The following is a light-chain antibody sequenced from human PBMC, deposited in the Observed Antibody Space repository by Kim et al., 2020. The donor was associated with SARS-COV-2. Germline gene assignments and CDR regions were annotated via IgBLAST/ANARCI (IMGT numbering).Light chain of an antibody. Sequence: GDRVTITCRASQSIIIWLAWYQQKPGKAPNLLIYNASNLESGVPSRFSGSGSGTEFTLTISSLQPDDFATYYCQEYKSNSWTFGQGTKVDIK. CDR2: NAS. J-gene: IGKJ1*01. V-gene: IGKV1-5*01. CDR3: QEYKSNSWT. CDR1: QSIIIW.